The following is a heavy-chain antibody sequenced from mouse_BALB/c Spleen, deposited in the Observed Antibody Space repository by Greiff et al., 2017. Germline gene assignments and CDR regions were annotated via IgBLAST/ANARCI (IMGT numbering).Heavy chain of an antibody. J-gene: IGHJ3*01. CDR1: GYTFTSYV. V-gene: IGHV1-14*01. CDR2: INPYNDGT. D-gene: IGHD2-4*01. Sequence: EVQLQQSGPELVKPGASVKMSCKASGYTFTSYVMHWVKQKPGQGLEWIGYINPYNDGTKYNEKFKGKATLTSDKSSSTAYMELSSLTSEDSAVYYCASGTGGDYDGFAYWGQGTLVTVSA. CDR3: ASGTGGDYDGFAY.